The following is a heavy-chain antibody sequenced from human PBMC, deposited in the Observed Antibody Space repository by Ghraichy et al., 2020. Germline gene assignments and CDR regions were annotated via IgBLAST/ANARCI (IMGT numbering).Heavy chain of an antibody. V-gene: IGHV1-8*01. J-gene: IGHJ6*03. CDR2: INPNNDDT. D-gene: IGHD3-3*01. CDR3: ARGLRFPYYYMDV. Sequence: ASVKVSCKASGYTFTRYHINWVRQAPGQGLEWMGLINPNNDDTVYAQKFQGRITMTRDTSIGTAYMELTSLRSEDTAVCFCARGLRFPYYYMDVWGKGTTVTVS. CDR1: GYTFTRYH.